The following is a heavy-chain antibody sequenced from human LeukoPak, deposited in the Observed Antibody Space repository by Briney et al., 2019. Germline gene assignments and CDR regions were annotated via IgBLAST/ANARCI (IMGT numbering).Heavy chain of an antibody. Sequence: GSSVKVSFKSSGGTFSSYTISWVRQAPGQGLEWMGRIIPILGIANYAQKFQGRVTITADKSTSAAYMELSSLRSEDTAVYYCARRRYSSSSSWFDPWGQGTLVTVSS. CDR1: GGTFSSYT. J-gene: IGHJ5*02. V-gene: IGHV1-69*02. CDR3: ARRRYSSSSSWFDP. CDR2: IIPILGIA. D-gene: IGHD6-6*01.